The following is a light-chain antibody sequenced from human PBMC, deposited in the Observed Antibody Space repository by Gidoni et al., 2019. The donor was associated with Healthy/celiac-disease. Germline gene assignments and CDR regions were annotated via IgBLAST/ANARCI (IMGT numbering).Light chain of an antibody. V-gene: IGKV3-20*01. J-gene: IGKJ1*01. CDR2: GAS. CDR3: QQYGSSPLT. CDR1: QSVSSSY. Sequence: EIVLTQSPGTLSLSQGERATLSCRASQSVSSSYLAWYQQKPGQSPRRLVYGASSRATGIPDRFSGSGSGTDFTLTISRLEPEDFAVYYCQQYGSSPLTFGQGTKVEIK.